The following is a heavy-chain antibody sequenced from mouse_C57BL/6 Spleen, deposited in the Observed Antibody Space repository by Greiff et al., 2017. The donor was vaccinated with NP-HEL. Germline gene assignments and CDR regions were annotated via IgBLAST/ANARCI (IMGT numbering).Heavy chain of an antibody. Sequence: QVQLQQSGPELVKPGASVKLSCKASGYTFTSYDINWVKQRPGQGLEWIGWIYPRDGSTKYNEKFKGKATLTVDTSSSTAYMELHSLTSEDSAVYFCASITTVVPSWYFDVWGTGTTVTVSS. CDR1: GYTFTSYD. J-gene: IGHJ1*03. D-gene: IGHD1-1*01. CDR3: ASITTVVPSWYFDV. CDR2: IYPRDGST. V-gene: IGHV1-85*01.